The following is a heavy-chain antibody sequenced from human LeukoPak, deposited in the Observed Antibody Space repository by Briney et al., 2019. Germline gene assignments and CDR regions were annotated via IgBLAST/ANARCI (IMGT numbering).Heavy chain of an antibody. J-gene: IGHJ4*02. CDR3: ARLCGGDCYSKAFDY. Sequence: PSETLSLTCTVSGGSISNYYWSWIRQPPGKGLEWIGYIYYSGSTNYNPSLKSRVTISVDTSKNQFSLKLSSVTAADTAVYYCARLCGGDCYSKAFDYWGQGTLVTVSS. V-gene: IGHV4-59*08. CDR1: GGSISNYY. CDR2: IYYSGST. D-gene: IGHD2-21*02.